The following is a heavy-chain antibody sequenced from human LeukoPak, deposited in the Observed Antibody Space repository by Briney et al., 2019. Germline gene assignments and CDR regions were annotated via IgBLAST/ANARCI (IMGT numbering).Heavy chain of an antibody. V-gene: IGHV3-7*01. CDR3: ARDADIKYSSPSGVVDY. CDR1: GFTFSSYW. J-gene: IGHJ4*02. D-gene: IGHD6-6*01. Sequence: GGSLRPSCAASGFTFSSYWMSWVRQAPGKGLEWVANIKQDGSEKYYVDSVKGRFTISRDNAKNSLYLQMNSLRAEDTAVYYCARDADIKYSSPSGVVDYWGQGTLVTVSS. CDR2: IKQDGSEK.